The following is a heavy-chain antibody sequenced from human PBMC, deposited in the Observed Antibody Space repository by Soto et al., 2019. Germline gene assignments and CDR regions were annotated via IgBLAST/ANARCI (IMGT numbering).Heavy chain of an antibody. J-gene: IGHJ6*02. V-gene: IGHV3-21*01. CDR1: GLTFSSYL. D-gene: IGHD2-15*01. CDR3: ARDNGVVVAATYYYYGMDV. CDR2: ISSSSSYI. Sequence: GGSLRLSCAASGLTFSSYLMHWVRQAPGKGLEWVSSISSSSSYIYYADSVKGRFTISRDNAKNSLYLQMNSLRAEDTAVYYCARDNGVVVAATYYYYGMDVWGQGTTVTVSS.